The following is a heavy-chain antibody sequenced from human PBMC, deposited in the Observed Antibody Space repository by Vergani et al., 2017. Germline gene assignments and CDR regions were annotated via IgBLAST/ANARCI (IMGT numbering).Heavy chain of an antibody. Sequence: QVTLKESGPALVKPTQTLTLTCTFSGFSLSTSGMRVSWIRQPPGKALEWLARIDWDDDKFYSTSLKTRLTISKDTSKNQVVLTMTNMDPVDTATYYCAQGYRTLDFWGQGTLVTVSS. V-gene: IGHV2-70*04. J-gene: IGHJ4*02. CDR3: AQGYRTLDF. D-gene: IGHD6-13*01. CDR2: IDWDDDK. CDR1: GFSLSTSGMR.